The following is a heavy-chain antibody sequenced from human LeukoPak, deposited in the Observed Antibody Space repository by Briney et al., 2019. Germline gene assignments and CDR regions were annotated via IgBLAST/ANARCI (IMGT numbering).Heavy chain of an antibody. J-gene: IGHJ3*02. CDR2: ITGSGGST. CDR1: GFTFRSCA. Sequence: GVSLRLSCAASGFTFRSCAMNWVRQAPGKGLEWVSAITGSGGSTYYADSVKGRFTISRDNSKNTLYLQMNSLRAEDTAVYYCAKAQVGAILHAFDIWGQGTMVTVSS. V-gene: IGHV3-23*01. D-gene: IGHD1-26*01. CDR3: AKAQVGAILHAFDI.